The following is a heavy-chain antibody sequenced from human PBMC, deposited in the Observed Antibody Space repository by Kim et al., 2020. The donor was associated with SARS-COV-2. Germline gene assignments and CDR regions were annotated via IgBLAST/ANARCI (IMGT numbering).Heavy chain of an antibody. Sequence: KTQYSKKCQGSVTITRDTSANTAYMELRRLTTKDTAIYYCARDMYPTVYDYWGQGTLVTVSS. CDR2: KT. J-gene: IGHJ4*02. V-gene: IGHV1-3*01. D-gene: IGHD4-4*01. CDR3: ARDMYPTVYDY.